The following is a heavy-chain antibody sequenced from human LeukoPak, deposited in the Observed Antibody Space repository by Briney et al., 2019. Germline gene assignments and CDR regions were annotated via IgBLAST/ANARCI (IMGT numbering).Heavy chain of an antibody. D-gene: IGHD3-9*01. CDR3: ARDSYYDILTGYLRYFDY. CDR2: TSSSSSYI. CDR1: GFTFSSYS. V-gene: IGHV3-21*01. J-gene: IGHJ4*02. Sequence: PGGSLRLSCAASGFTFSSYSINWVRQAPGKGLEWVSSTSSSSSYIYYADSVKGRFTISRDNAKNSLYLQMNSLRAEDTAVYYCARDSYYDILTGYLRYFDYWGQGTLVTVSS.